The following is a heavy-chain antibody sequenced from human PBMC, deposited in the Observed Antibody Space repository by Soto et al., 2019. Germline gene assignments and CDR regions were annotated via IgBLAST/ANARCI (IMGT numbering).Heavy chain of an antibody. D-gene: IGHD3-22*01. CDR1: GGSVSGSY. CDR2: IYYRGNT. J-gene: IGHJ2*01. CDR3: ESGGMASGFWYLDL. Sequence: PSETLSLTCTVSGGSVSGSYWNWIRQPPGKGLEWIGYIYYRGNTNSNPSLKSRVNLSVDTSKSQFSLKLNSVTAADTAVYYCESGGMASGFWYLDLWGIGARVTVS. V-gene: IGHV4-59*02.